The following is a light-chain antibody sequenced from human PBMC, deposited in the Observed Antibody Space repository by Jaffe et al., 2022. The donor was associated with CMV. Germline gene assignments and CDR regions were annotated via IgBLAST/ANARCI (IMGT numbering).Light chain of an antibody. Sequence: QSALTQPPSASGSPGQSVTISCTGTGSDVGTWNYVSWYQQNPGKAPKLILYEVNKRPSGVPDRFSGSKSGNTASLTVSGLQAEDEADYFCGSYVGSDNFVFGTGTKVSV. CDR3: GSYVGSDNFV. CDR1: GSDVGTWNY. V-gene: IGLV2-8*01. J-gene: IGLJ1*01. CDR2: EVN.